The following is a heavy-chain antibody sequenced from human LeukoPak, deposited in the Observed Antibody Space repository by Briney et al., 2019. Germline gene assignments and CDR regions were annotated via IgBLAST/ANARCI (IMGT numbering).Heavy chain of an antibody. D-gene: IGHD3-10*01. CDR1: GFIFRTST. V-gene: IGHV3-64D*06. CDR2: IGGSGATT. J-gene: IGHJ4*02. CDR3: VKDLSGTYSFDF. Sequence: GGSLRLSCSASGFIFRTSTMHWVRQAPGKGLEYVSSIGGSGATTDYADSVKGRFIISSDNSKNTLYLQMSSLRLEDTAVYSCVKDLSGTYSFDFWGQGNLVTVSS.